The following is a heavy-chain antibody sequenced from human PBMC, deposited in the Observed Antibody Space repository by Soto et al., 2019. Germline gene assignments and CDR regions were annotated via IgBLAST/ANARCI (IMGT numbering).Heavy chain of an antibody. V-gene: IGHV1-18*01. Sequence: QVQLEQSGGEVRKPGASVKVSCKPSGYSFTDYGITWVRQAPGKGPEWMGWISCQNGNTSHAQKFQDRVTMSTETTKNTAYMELRSLRSDDTAVYYCTRGPRYNSGWYRDGFDPWGQGTLVTVSS. J-gene: IGHJ5*02. CDR2: ISCQNGNT. CDR1: GYSFTDYG. CDR3: TRGPRYNSGWYRDGFDP. D-gene: IGHD6-19*01.